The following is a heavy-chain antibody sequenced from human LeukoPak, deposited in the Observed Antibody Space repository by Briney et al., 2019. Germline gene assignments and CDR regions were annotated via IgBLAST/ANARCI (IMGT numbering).Heavy chain of an antibody. CDR2: MNPNSGNT. J-gene: IGHJ6*03. V-gene: IGHV1-8*01. Sequence: EASVKVSCKASGYTFTSYDINWVRQATGQGLEWMGWMNPNSGNTGYAQKFQGRVTITRNTSISTAYMELSSLRSEDTAVYYCARAPLSYYYYYYMDVWGKGTTVTVSS. CDR3: ARAPLSYYYYYYMDV. CDR1: GYTFTSYD.